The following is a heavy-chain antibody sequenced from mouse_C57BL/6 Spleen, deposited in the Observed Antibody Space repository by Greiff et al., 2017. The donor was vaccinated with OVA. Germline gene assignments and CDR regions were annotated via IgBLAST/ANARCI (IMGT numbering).Heavy chain of an antibody. CDR1: GYTFTSYW. V-gene: IGHV1-52*01. J-gene: IGHJ4*01. CDR2: IDPSDSET. Sequence: QVQLQQSGAELVRPGSSVKLSCKASGYTFTSYWMHWVKQRPIQGLEWIGNIDPSDSETHYNQKFKDKATLTVDKSSSTAYMQLSSLTSEDSAVYYCAKGAYYSNSYAMDYWGQGTSVTVSS. D-gene: IGHD2-5*01. CDR3: AKGAYYSNSYAMDY.